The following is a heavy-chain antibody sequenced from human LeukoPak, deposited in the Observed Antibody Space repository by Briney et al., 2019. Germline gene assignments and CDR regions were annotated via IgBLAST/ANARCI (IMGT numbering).Heavy chain of an antibody. D-gene: IGHD2-21*02. CDR3: TSWGDTTAEYFQR. Sequence: GGSLRLSCVVSGFTFNRCWMNWVRQAPGKGLEWVAHINPDGRDTYYVDSVRGRFTISRDNAQNSMYLQMNSLRVEDTAVYYCTSWGDTTAEYFQRWGQGTLVTVSS. CDR1: GFTFNRCW. CDR2: INPDGRDT. J-gene: IGHJ1*01. V-gene: IGHV3-7*01.